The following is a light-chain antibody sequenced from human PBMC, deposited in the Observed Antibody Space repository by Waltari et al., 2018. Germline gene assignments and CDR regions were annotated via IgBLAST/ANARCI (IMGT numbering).Light chain of an antibody. CDR3: SSYTTSSAPGV. CDR2: AVS. Sequence: QSALTQPASVSGSPGQSITISCSGTDSHVGAYDFVSWYQQHPGQAPPLIIYAVSNRPSGISNRFSASKSGNTASLTISGLQAEDEADYYCSSYTTSSAPGVFGTGTRVTVL. V-gene: IGLV2-14*01. CDR1: DSHVGAYDF. J-gene: IGLJ1*01.